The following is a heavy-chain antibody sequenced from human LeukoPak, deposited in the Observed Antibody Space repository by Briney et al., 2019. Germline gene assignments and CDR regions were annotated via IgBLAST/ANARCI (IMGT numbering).Heavy chain of an antibody. Sequence: PSETLSLTCTVSGGSISSYYWSWIRQPAGKGLEWIGRIYTSGSTSYNPSLKSRVTMSVDTSKNQFSLKLSSVTAADTAVYYCARDRLLGYCSSTSCPYYYGMDVWGQGTTVTVSS. V-gene: IGHV4-4*07. D-gene: IGHD2-2*01. CDR1: GGSISSYY. CDR2: IYTSGST. CDR3: ARDRLLGYCSSTSCPYYYGMDV. J-gene: IGHJ6*02.